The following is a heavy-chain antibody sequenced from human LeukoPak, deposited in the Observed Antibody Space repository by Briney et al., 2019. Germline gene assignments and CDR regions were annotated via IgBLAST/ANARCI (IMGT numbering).Heavy chain of an antibody. V-gene: IGHV5-51*01. D-gene: IGHD1-26*01. CDR1: GYSFTSYW. CDR2: IYPGDSDT. J-gene: IGHJ4*02. CDR3: ARQSLDILYSGSHYPLPEGGFDY. Sequence: GESLKISCKGSGYSFTSYWIGWVRQMPGKGLEWMGIIYPGDSDTRYSPSFQGQVTISADKSISTAYLQWSSLKASDTAMYYCARQSLDILYSGSHYPLPEGGFDYWGQGTLVTVSS.